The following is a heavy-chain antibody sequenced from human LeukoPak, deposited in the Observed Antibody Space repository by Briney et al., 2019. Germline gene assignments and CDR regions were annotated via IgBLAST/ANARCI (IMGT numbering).Heavy chain of an antibody. CDR3: ARGSIAARPGDY. CDR1: GFTFSSYS. V-gene: IGHV3-21*01. Sequence: PGGSLRLSCAASGFTFSSYSMNWVRQAPGKGLEWVSSISSSSSYIYYADSVKGRFTISRDNAKNSLYLQMNSLRAEDTAVYYRARGSIAARPGDYWGQGTLVTVSS. CDR2: ISSSSSYI. D-gene: IGHD6-6*01. J-gene: IGHJ4*02.